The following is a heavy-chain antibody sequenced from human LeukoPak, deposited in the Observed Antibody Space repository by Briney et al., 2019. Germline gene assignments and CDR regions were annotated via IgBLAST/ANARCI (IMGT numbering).Heavy chain of an antibody. J-gene: IGHJ3*02. CDR3: ARVFSLGYSSGWHHDAFDI. CDR2: INHSGST. V-gene: IGHV4-34*01. D-gene: IGHD6-19*01. CDR1: GGSFSGYY. Sequence: SETLSLTCAVYGGSFSGYYWSWIRQPPGKGLEWIGEINHSGSTNYNPSLKSRVTISVDTSKNQFSLKLSSVTAADTAVYYCARVFSLGYSSGWHHDAFDIWGQGTMVTVSS.